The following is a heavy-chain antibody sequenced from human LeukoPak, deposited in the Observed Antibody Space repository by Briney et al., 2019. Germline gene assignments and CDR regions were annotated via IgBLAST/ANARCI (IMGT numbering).Heavy chain of an antibody. CDR3: ARRPGYDYVWGSYRPYYFDY. D-gene: IGHD3-16*02. CDR1: GGSFSGYY. CDR2: INHSGST. V-gene: IGHV4-34*01. J-gene: IGHJ4*02. Sequence: SETLSLTCAVYGGSFSGYYWSWIRQPPGKGLEWIGEINHSGSTNYNPSLKSRVTISVDTSKNQFSLKLSSVTAADTAVYYCARRPGYDYVWGSYRPYYFDYWGQGTLVNVSS.